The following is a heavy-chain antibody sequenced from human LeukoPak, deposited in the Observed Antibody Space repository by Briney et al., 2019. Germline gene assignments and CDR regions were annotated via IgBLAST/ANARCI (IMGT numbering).Heavy chain of an antibody. D-gene: IGHD1-14*01. CDR3: AREPEGLTTESH. J-gene: IGHJ4*02. CDR2: IILILDIA. Sequence: SVKVSCKTSGGTFDNYIIGWVRQAPGQGLEWVGTIILILDIANYAQKFQGRVANTADTSTSTAYMELTNLGSEDTAVYFCAREPEGLTTESHWGQGTLVTVSS. V-gene: IGHV1-69*04. CDR1: GGTFDNYI.